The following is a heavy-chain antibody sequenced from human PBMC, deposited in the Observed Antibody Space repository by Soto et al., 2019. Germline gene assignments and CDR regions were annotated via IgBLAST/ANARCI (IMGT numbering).Heavy chain of an antibody. CDR1: GYSFTSYW. D-gene: IGHD5-12*01. Sequence: PGESLKISCKGSGYSFTSYWIGWVRQMPGKGLEWMGIIYPGDSDTRYSPSFQGQVTISADKSISTAYLQRSSLKASDTAMYYCARPIRDGYNSYYYGMDVWGQGTTVTVSS. J-gene: IGHJ6*02. CDR2: IYPGDSDT. V-gene: IGHV5-51*01. CDR3: ARPIRDGYNSYYYGMDV.